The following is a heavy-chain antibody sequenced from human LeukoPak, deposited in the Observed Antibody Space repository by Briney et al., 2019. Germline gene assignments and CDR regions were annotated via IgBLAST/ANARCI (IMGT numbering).Heavy chain of an antibody. Sequence: SETLSLTCTVSGGSISSYYWSWIRQPPGKGLEWIGYIYYSGSTNYNPSLKSRVTISVDTSKNQFSLKLSSVTAADTAVYYCARTSDWYTQVTYFDYWGQGTLVTVSS. J-gene: IGHJ4*02. V-gene: IGHV4-59*01. CDR3: ARTSDWYTQVTYFDY. CDR1: GGSISSYY. D-gene: IGHD6-19*01. CDR2: IYYSGST.